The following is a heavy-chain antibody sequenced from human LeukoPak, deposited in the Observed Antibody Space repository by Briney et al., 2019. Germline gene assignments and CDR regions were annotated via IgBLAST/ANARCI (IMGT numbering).Heavy chain of an antibody. CDR3: ARGLPAALKWWFPSPVGNYYYYMDV. V-gene: IGHV1-69*13. J-gene: IGHJ6*03. D-gene: IGHD2-15*01. CDR1: GGTFSSYA. CDR2: IIPIFGTA. Sequence: SVKVSCKASGGTFSSYAISCVRQAPGQGLEWMGRIIPIFGTANYAQKFQGRVTITADESTSTAYMELSSLRSEDTAVYYCARGLPAALKWWFPSPVGNYYYYMDVWGKGTTVTVSS.